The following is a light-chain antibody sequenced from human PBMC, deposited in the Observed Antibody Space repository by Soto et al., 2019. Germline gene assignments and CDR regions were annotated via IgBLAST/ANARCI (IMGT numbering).Light chain of an antibody. V-gene: IGLV2-14*01. CDR1: SSDVGGYNY. J-gene: IGLJ1*01. Sequence: QSVLTQPASVSGSPRQSITISCTGTSSDVGGYNYVSWYQQHPGKAPKLMIYEVSNRPSGVSNRFSGSKSGNTASLTISGLQAEDEADYYCSSYTSSSPYVFGTGTKLTVL. CDR2: EVS. CDR3: SSYTSSSPYV.